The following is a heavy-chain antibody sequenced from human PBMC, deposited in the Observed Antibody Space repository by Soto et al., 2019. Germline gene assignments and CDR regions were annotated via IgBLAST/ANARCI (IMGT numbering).Heavy chain of an antibody. V-gene: IGHV3-21*01. D-gene: IGHD5-18*01. CDR2: ISSSSSYI. Sequence: EVQLVESGGGLVKPGGSLRLSCAASGFTFSSYSMNWVRQAPGKGLEWVSSISSSSSYIKYADSVKGRFTISRDNAKNSLYLQRNTLRAADTAVYYCARDQPGYSYGYGLGYWGQGTQVTVSS. J-gene: IGHJ4*02. CDR3: ARDQPGYSYGYGLGY. CDR1: GFTFSSYS.